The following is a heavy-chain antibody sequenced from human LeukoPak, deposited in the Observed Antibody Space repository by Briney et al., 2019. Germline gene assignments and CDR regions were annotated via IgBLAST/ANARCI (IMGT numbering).Heavy chain of an antibody. V-gene: IGHV3-21*01. J-gene: IGHJ3*01. CDR2: ISSGSTYI. Sequence: GGSLRFSCAASGFTFTSYTMNWVRQTPEKGLEWVSFISSGSTYIHYADSVKGRFTISRDNAKNSLYLQMNSLRAENTAVYYCARESDGLDFWGQGTMVTVSS. CDR1: GFTFTSYT. CDR3: ARESDGLDF.